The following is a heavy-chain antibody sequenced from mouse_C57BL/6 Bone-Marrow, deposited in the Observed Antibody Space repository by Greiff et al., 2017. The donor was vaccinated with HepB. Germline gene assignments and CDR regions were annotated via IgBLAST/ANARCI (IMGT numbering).Heavy chain of an antibody. V-gene: IGHV1-81*01. CDR2: IYPRSGNT. CDR1: GYTFTSYG. CDR3: ARYGYYGAMDY. J-gene: IGHJ4*01. Sequence: QVQLQHSGAELARPGASVKLSCKASGYTFTSYGISWVKQRTGQGLEWIGEIYPRSGNTYYNEKFKGKATLTADKSSSTAYMELRSLTSEDSAVYFCARYGYYGAMDYWGQGTSVTVSS. D-gene: IGHD2-3*01.